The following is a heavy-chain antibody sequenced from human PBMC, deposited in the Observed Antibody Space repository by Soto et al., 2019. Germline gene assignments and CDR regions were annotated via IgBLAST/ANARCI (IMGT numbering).Heavy chain of an antibody. CDR2: IFHNGTA. CDR3: ARIGGWYDIDF. J-gene: IGHJ4*02. D-gene: IGHD6-19*01. CDR1: GGSVSSGSFH. V-gene: IGHV4-61*01. Sequence: SETLSLTCSVSGGSVSSGSFHWSWIRQVPGTGLQFIGSIFHNGTANYSPSLKNRVSMSIDTSQSQFSLQLISVAAADTAVYYCARIGGWYDIDFWGQGNLVTVSS.